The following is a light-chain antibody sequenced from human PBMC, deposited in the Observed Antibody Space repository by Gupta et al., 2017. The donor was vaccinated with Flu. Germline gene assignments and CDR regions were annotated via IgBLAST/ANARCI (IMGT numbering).Light chain of an antibody. CDR2: LAS. V-gene: IGKV1-5*03. Sequence: DIQMTQSPSTLSASVGDRVTITCRARQSISRWLAWYQQKPGKAPKFLIYLASTLESGVPSRFSGSGSGTEFTLTISSLQPDDFATYYCQQYNSYPLTFGGGTQVEIK. CDR1: QSISRW. J-gene: IGKJ4*01. CDR3: QQYNSYPLT.